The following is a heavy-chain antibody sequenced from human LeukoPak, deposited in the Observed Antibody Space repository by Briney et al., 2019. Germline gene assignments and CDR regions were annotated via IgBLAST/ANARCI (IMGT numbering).Heavy chain of an antibody. CDR3: ARGYCTNGVCYPRQYYMDV. Sequence: SETLSLTCTVSGGSISSYYWSWIRQPAGKGLEWIGRIYTSGSTNYNPSLKSRVTMSVDTSKNQFSLKLSSVTAADTAVYCCARGYCTNGVCYPRQYYMDVWGKGTTVTVSS. CDR1: GGSISSYY. V-gene: IGHV4-4*07. J-gene: IGHJ6*03. CDR2: IYTSGST. D-gene: IGHD2-8*01.